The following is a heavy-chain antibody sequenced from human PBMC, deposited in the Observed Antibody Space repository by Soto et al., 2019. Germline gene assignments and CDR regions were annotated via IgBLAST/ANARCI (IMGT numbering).Heavy chain of an antibody. D-gene: IGHD3-16*01. CDR2: IFHGDSDT. CDR3: AGKFFGSYFYL. CDR1: GYRFTSYW. J-gene: IGHJ4*02. Sequence: PGASLKISCKLSGYRFTSYWIGCVRQKRVKRLERMGIIFHGDSDTRYSPSFQGQVTISADQSICTAYLQWRSLKASDTATYHCAGKFFGSYFYLLRQGTLV. V-gene: IGHV5-51*01.